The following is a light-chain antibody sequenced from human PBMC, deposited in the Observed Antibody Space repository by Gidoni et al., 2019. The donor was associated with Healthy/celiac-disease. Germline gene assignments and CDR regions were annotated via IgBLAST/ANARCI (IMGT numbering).Light chain of an antibody. CDR2: DAS. Sequence: DIQMTQSPSSLSASVGDRVTITCQASQDISNYLNWYQQKPGKATKLLIYDASNLETGVPSMFSGSGSGTDFTFTISSLQPEDIATYYCQQYDNLLPLTFGGGTKVDIK. J-gene: IGKJ4*01. V-gene: IGKV1-33*01. CDR3: QQYDNLLPLT. CDR1: QDISNY.